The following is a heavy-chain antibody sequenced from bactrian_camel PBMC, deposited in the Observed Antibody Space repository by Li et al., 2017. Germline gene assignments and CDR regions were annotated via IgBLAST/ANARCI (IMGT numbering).Heavy chain of an antibody. CDR1: GYTFSKLC. Sequence: HVQLVESGGGSVQAGGSLRLSCLASGYTFSKLCMAWFRQPPGKGREGVVYIDRYGRTSYADSVKGRFTISHDNFKNTLYLQMNSLEPEDTATYYCAAHVGVRAKESCSSNYWNNDVGYRSQGTQVTVS. CDR3: AAHVGVRAKESCSSNYWNNDVGY. D-gene: IGHD2*01. V-gene: IGHV3S9*01. J-gene: IGHJ6*01. CDR2: IDRYGRT.